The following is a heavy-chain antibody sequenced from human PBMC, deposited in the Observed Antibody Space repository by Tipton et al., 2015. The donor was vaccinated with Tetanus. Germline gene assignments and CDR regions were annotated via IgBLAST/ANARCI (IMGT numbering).Heavy chain of an antibody. D-gene: IGHD6-19*01. Sequence: GSLRLSCAAPGFTFSSYWMSWVRQAPGKGLEWVANIKHDETEKYYVDSVRGRFNISRDNAKRSLYLQMDSLRAEDTAVYYCARERGTSGWGFWGQGTLVSVSS. V-gene: IGHV3-7*01. CDR3: ARERGTSGWGF. CDR2: IKHDETEK. J-gene: IGHJ4*02. CDR1: GFTFSSYW.